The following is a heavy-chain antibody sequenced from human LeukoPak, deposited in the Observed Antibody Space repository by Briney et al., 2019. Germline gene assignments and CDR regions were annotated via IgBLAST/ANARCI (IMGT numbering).Heavy chain of an antibody. V-gene: IGHV6-1*01. Sequence: SQTLPLTCAISGDSFSGSGAAWNWVRQSPSSGLEWLGRTYYRSKWYNDYAVSVKSRITINPDTSKNQFSLQLNSVTPDDTAVYYCARLSYDSSGYYFFDYWGQGTLVTVSS. CDR2: TYYRSKWYN. J-gene: IGHJ4*02. CDR1: GDSFSGSGAA. CDR3: ARLSYDSSGYYFFDY. D-gene: IGHD3-22*01.